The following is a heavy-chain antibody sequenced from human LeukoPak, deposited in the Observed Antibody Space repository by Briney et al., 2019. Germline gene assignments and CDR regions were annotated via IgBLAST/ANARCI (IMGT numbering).Heavy chain of an antibody. Sequence: SGTLSLTCTVSGGSISSYYWSWIRQPPGKGLEWIGYIYYSGSTNYNPSLKSRVTISVDTSKNQFSLKLSSVTAADTAVYYCARALRAYMDVWGKGTTVTVSS. J-gene: IGHJ6*03. CDR2: IYYSGST. CDR3: ARALRAYMDV. V-gene: IGHV4-59*01. CDR1: GGSISSYY. D-gene: IGHD3-10*01.